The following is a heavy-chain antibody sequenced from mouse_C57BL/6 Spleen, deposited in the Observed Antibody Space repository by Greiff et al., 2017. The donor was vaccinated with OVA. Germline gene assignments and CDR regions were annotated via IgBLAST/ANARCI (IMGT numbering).Heavy chain of an antibody. J-gene: IGHJ2*01. Sequence: QVQLQQSGAELVRPGTSVKVSCKASGYAFTNYLIEWVKQRPGQGLEWIGVINPGSGGTNYNEKFKGKATLTADKSSSTAYMQLSSLTSEDSAVYFCARCPPYYGSSYFDYWGQGTTLTVSS. V-gene: IGHV1-54*01. D-gene: IGHD1-1*01. CDR1: GYAFTNYL. CDR2: INPGSGGT. CDR3: ARCPPYYGSSYFDY.